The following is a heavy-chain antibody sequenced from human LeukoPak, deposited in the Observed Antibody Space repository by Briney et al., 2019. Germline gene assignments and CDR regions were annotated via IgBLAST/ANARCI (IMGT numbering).Heavy chain of an antibody. Sequence: SETLSLTCAVYGGSFSDYYWSWIRQPPGKGLEWIGEINHSGTTNYNPSLKSRVTISVDTSKNQFSLKLSSVTAADTAVYYCARGRIVGATRMESGFDYWGQGTLVTVSS. CDR3: ARGRIVGATRMESGFDY. CDR1: GGSFSDYY. CDR2: INHSGTT. J-gene: IGHJ4*02. D-gene: IGHD1-26*01. V-gene: IGHV4-34*01.